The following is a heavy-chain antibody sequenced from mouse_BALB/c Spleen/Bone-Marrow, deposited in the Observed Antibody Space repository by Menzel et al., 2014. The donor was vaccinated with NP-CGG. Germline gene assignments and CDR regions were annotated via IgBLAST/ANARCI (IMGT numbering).Heavy chain of an antibody. V-gene: IGHV7-3*02. CDR2: IRNKANGYTT. J-gene: IGHJ2*01. CDR1: GFTFTDHY. D-gene: IGHD2-1*01. Sequence: VQLKESGGGLVQPGGFLRLSCATSGFTFTDHYMSWVRQPPGKALEWLVFIRNKANGYTTEYSASVKGRFTISRDNSQSIVYLQMNTLRAEDSATYYCARDYLYYFDYWGQGTTLTVSS. CDR3: ARDYLYYFDY.